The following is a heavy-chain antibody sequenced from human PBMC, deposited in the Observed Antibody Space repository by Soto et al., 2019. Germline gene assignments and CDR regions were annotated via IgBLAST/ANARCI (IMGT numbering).Heavy chain of an antibody. CDR3: ARHNYGSGSTYFDY. CDR2: IYYSGSP. J-gene: IGHJ4*02. CDR1: GVSISSGNYY. D-gene: IGHD3-10*01. Sequence: SETLSLTCTVSGVSISSGNYYWSWIRQHPGKGLEWIGYIYYSGSPYYNPSLKSRVTISVDTSKNQFSLKLSSMTAADTAVYYCARHNYGSGSTYFDYWGQGTLVTVSS. V-gene: IGHV4-30-4*08.